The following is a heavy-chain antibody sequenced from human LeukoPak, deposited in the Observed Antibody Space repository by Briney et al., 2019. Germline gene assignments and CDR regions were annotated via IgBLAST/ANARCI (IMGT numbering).Heavy chain of an antibody. CDR2: IYHQAGT. J-gene: IGHJ3*02. CDR1: GGYMENIY. CDR3: AKIKTTFGVVTHAFDI. V-gene: IGHV4-59*01. D-gene: IGHD3-3*01. Sequence: PSETLSLPCTVSGGYMENIYWHWIRQPPGKGLEWIGYIYHQAGTEYNPSLKNRVAISVDTSKNQFSLKLSSVTAADTAVYYCAKIKTTFGVVTHAFDIWGQGTIVTVSP.